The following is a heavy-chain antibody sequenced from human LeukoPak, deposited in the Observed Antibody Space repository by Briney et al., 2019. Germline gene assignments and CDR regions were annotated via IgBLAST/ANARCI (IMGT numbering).Heavy chain of an antibody. J-gene: IGHJ3*02. D-gene: IGHD2-2*01. CDR2: ISSSSSTI. CDR1: GFTFSSYS. Sequence: GGSLRLPCAASGFTFSSYSMNWVRQAPGKGLEWVSYISSSSSTIYYADSVKGRFTISRDNAKNSLYLQMNSLRAEDTAVYYCARDQSIVVPAAMPDAFDIWGQGTMVTVSS. CDR3: ARDQSIVVPAAMPDAFDI. V-gene: IGHV3-48*01.